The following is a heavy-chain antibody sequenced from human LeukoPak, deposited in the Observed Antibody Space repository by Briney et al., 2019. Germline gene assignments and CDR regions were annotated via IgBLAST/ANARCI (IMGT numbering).Heavy chain of an antibody. CDR2: IYYSGST. D-gene: IGHD6-19*01. V-gene: IGHV4-59*01. CDR3: ARDGGSQTSGWYPLDY. J-gene: IGHJ4*02. Sequence: SETLSLTCTVSGGSISSYYWSWIRQPPGKGLEWIGYIYYSGSTNYNPSLKSRVTISVDTSKNQFSLKLSSVTAADTAVYYCARDGGSQTSGWYPLDYWGQGTLVTVSS. CDR1: GGSISSYY.